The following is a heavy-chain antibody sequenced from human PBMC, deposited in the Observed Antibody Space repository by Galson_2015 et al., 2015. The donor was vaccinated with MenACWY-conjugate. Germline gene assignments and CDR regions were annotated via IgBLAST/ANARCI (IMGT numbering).Heavy chain of an antibody. CDR1: GFTFSDYY. CDR3: ARGGRRDNSGYTYAFAY. CDR2: IRNKLYSYTT. Sequence: GFTFSDYYMDWVRQAPGKGLEWVGRIRNKLYSYTTEYAASLKGRLTISRDDSKNSSHLQLNALKTEDTAVYFCARGGRRDNSGYTYAFAYWGQGTLVTVSS. D-gene: IGHD5-18*01. J-gene: IGHJ4*02. V-gene: IGHV3-72*01.